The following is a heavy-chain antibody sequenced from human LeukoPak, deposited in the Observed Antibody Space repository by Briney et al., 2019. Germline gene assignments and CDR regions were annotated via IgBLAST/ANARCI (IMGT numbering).Heavy chain of an antibody. CDR3: ASQSSGSSTRAPDF. CDR2: ISSSSRSK. J-gene: IGHJ4*02. Sequence: GGSLRLSCETSGVAFSSFSLNWVRQAPGKGLEWLSYISSSSRSKYYAVSVKGRFIVSRDNAKNSLYLQMDSLRAEDTALYYCASQSSGSSTRAPDFWGQGTLVTVSS. V-gene: IGHV3-48*04. D-gene: IGHD1-26*01. CDR1: GVAFSSFS.